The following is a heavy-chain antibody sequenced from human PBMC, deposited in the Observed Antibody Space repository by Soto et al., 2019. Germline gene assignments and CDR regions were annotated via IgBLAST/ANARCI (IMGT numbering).Heavy chain of an antibody. CDR1: GGTFSSYA. Sequence: QVQLVQSGAEVKKPGSSVKVSCKASGGTFSSYAISWVRQAPGQGLEWMGGIIPIFGTANYAQKIQGRVTITADESTSTGYMELGSLRSEDTAVYYCARDVVGYCSGGSCTRRATYFDCWGQGTLVTVSS. D-gene: IGHD2-15*01. CDR2: IIPIFGTA. J-gene: IGHJ4*02. CDR3: ARDVVGYCSGGSCTRRATYFDC. V-gene: IGHV1-69*01.